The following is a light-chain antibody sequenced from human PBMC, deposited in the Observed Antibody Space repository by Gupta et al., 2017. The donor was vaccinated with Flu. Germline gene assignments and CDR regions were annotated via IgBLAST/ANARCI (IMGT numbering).Light chain of an antibody. Sequence: GDRVTITCRASQSNSDWLAWYQQKPGKAPNLLIYKASSLESGVPSRFSGSGSGTEFTRTISSLQPDDFATYYCQQYINNPWTFGQGTKVEIK. CDR3: QQYINNPWT. CDR2: KAS. CDR1: QSNSDW. V-gene: IGKV1-5*03. J-gene: IGKJ1*01.